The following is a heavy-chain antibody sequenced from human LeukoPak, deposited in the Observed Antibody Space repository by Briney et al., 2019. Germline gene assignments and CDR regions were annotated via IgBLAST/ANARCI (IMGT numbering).Heavy chain of an antibody. Sequence: ASVKVSCKASGYTSTGYYMHWVRRAPGQGLEWTGRINSNSGGTNYAQKFQGRVTMTRDTSISTAYMELSRLRSDDTAVYYCASLYYGSGSYGRYNPPFDYWGQGTLVTVSS. CDR2: INSNSGGT. J-gene: IGHJ4*02. CDR3: ASLYYGSGSYGRYNPPFDY. CDR1: GYTSTGYY. V-gene: IGHV1-2*06. D-gene: IGHD3-10*01.